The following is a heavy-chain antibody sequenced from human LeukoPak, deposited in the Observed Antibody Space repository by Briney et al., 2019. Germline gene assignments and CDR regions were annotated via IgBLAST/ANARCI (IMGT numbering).Heavy chain of an antibody. Sequence: GGSLRLSCTTSGFTFGDHGVGWFRQAPGKGPEWVSFIKSKTFGETTEYAASVKGRFTLSRNDSKSIAYLVMDSLKTEDTAVYYCSRGVIVGAAYFDYWGRGTLVTVSS. CDR2: IKSKTFGETT. CDR3: SRGVIVGAAYFDY. CDR1: GFTFGDHG. J-gene: IGHJ4*02. V-gene: IGHV3-49*03. D-gene: IGHD1-26*01.